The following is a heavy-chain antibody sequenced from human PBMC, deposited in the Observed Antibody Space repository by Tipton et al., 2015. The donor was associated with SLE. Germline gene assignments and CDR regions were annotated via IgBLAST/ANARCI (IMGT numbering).Heavy chain of an antibody. CDR2: INQEGSEK. J-gene: IGHJ6*02. CDR1: GLTVISNY. V-gene: IGHV3-7*01. D-gene: IGHD2-15*01. CDR3: ARDCIRCYPDYYGMDV. Sequence: SLRLSCADSGLTVISNYMTWVRQAPGKGLEWVANINQEGSEKYYVDSVRGRFTISRDNAKNSLYLQMNTLRTEDTAVYYCARDCIRCYPDYYGMDVWGHGTTVTVSS.